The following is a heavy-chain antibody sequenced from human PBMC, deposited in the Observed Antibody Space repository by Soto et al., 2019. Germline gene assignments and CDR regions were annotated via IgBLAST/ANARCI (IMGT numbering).Heavy chain of an antibody. Sequence: QLQLQESGSGLVKPSQTLSLTCAVSGGSISSGGYSWSWIRQPPGEGLEWTGYIYHSGSTYYNPPLKTRVTIPVDRSTNQFSLQLSSVPAADTAVYYCARDPAIWGQGTMVTVSS. CDR3: ARDPAI. CDR1: GGSISSGGYS. V-gene: IGHV4-30-2*01. J-gene: IGHJ3*02. CDR2: IYHSGST.